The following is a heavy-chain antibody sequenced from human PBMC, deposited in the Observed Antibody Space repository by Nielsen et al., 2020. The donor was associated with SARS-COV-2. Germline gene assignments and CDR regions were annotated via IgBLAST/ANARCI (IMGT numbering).Heavy chain of an antibody. Sequence: GSLKISRAASGFTFSSHWMSWVRPAPGKGPEWVANIKQDGSEKYYVDSVKGRFTISRDNAKNSLYLQMNSLRAEDTAVYYCASGLKYYYDSSGYFYWGQGTLVTVSS. D-gene: IGHD3-22*01. V-gene: IGHV3-7*03. J-gene: IGHJ4*02. CDR1: GFTFSSHW. CDR2: IKQDGSEK. CDR3: ASGLKYYYDSSGYFY.